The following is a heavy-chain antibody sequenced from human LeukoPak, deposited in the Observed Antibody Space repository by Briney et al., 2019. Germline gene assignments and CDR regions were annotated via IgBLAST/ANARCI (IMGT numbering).Heavy chain of an antibody. CDR2: IYHSGST. V-gene: IGHV4-38-2*01. Sequence: SETLSLTCAVSGYSISSGYYWGWIRQPPGKGLEWIGSIYHSGSTYYNPSLKSRVTISVDTSKNQFSLKLSSVTAADTAVYYCARHRRRVYGDLERWYFDLWGRGTLVAVSS. J-gene: IGHJ2*01. D-gene: IGHD4-17*01. CDR1: GYSISSGYY. CDR3: ARHRRRVYGDLERWYFDL.